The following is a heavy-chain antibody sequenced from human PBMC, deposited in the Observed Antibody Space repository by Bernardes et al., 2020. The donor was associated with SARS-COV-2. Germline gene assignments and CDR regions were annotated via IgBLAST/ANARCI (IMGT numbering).Heavy chain of an antibody. Sequence: SETLSLTCAFFGCSISSGDYSWSWIRQPPGKGLEWIGYIYQSVTTYYNPSLKSRVTISLDTSKTHFSLNLSSVTAADTAMYYCARGTLTSRATYYFDYWGQGTLVTVSS. CDR2: IYQSVTT. CDR1: GCSISSGDYS. V-gene: IGHV4-30-2*01. CDR3: ARGTLTSRATYYFDY. J-gene: IGHJ4*02.